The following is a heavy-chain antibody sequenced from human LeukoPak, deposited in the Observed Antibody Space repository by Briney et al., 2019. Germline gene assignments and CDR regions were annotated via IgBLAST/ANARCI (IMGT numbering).Heavy chain of an antibody. CDR2: IRYDGSNK. J-gene: IGHJ4*02. V-gene: IGHV3-30*02. D-gene: IGHD4-17*01. CDR1: GFTFDDYG. Sequence: GGSLRLSCAASGFTFDDYGMHWVRQAPGKGLEWVAFIRYDGSNKYYADSVKGRFTISRDNSKNTLYLQMNSLRAEDTALYYCAKDLTTVTTQGDYWGQGTLVTVSS. CDR3: AKDLTTVTTQGDY.